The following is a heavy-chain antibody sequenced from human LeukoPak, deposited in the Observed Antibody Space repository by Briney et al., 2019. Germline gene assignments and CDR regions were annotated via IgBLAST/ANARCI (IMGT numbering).Heavy chain of an antibody. CDR3: ARVSLVVVTEDWYFDL. V-gene: IGHV4-34*01. D-gene: IGHD2-21*02. CDR2: INHSGST. Sequence: SETLSLTCAVNGGSFSGYYWSWIRQPPGKGLEWIGEINHSGSTNYNPSLKSRVTISVDTSKNQFSLKLSSVTAADTAVYYCARVSLVVVTEDWYFDLWGRGTLVTVSS. J-gene: IGHJ2*01. CDR1: GGSFSGYY.